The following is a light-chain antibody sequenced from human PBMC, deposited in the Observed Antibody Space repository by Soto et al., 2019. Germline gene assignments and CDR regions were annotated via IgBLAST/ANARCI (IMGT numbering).Light chain of an antibody. CDR3: SSYTSSSTPV. J-gene: IGLJ2*01. CDR2: DVS. V-gene: IGLV2-14*01. CDR1: SSDVGGYNY. Sequence: QSVLTQPASLSGSPGQSITISCTGTSSDVGGYNYVSWYQQHPGKAPKLMIYDVSNRPSGVSNRFSGSKSGNTASLTISGLQAEDEADYYCSSYTSSSTPVFGGGTQLTVL.